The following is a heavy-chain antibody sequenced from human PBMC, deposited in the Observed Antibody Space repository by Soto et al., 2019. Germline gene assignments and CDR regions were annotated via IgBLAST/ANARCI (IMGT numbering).Heavy chain of an antibody. V-gene: IGHV1-46*01. CDR1: GYTFTRYY. J-gene: IGHJ5*02. Sequence: QVQLVQSGGEVKKPGASVKVSCKASGYTFTRYYIHWVRQAPGQGPEWMGRINPDGGRITYAQNFNGRVTMTRDTSASTVYMELSSLKFEDTAMYYCARGAYSSSSFPPFDPWGQGTLVTVSS. D-gene: IGHD6-6*01. CDR2: INPDGGRI. CDR3: ARGAYSSSSFPPFDP.